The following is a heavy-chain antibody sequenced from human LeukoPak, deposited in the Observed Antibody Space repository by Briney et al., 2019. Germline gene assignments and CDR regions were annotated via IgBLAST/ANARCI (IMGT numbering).Heavy chain of an antibody. CDR3: ACTAYYYYYMDV. Sequence: GGSLRLLCAASGFTFSSHAMSWLRQATGGGLEWFSVVSGSDDITYYADSVKGRLTISRDNSKNTLYLHMSSLRAEDTAVYYCACTAYYYYYMDVWGKGTTVTVSS. CDR2: VSGSDDIT. J-gene: IGHJ6*03. V-gene: IGHV3-23*01. CDR1: GFTFSSHA. D-gene: IGHD5-18*01.